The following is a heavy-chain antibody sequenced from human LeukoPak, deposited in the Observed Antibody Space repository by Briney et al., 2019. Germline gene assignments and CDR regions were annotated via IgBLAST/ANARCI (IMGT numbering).Heavy chain of an antibody. CDR2: MNPNSGNT. J-gene: IGHJ6*02. D-gene: IGHD5-18*01. V-gene: IGHV1-8*01. CDR1: GYTFTSYD. CDR3: ARANVDTAMVYYYYYYGMDV. Sequence: ASVKVSCKASGYTFTSYDINWVRQATGQGLEWMGWMNPNSGNTGYAQKFQGRVTMTRNTSISTAYMELSSLRSEDTAVYYCARANVDTAMVYYYYYYGMDVWGQGTTVTVSS.